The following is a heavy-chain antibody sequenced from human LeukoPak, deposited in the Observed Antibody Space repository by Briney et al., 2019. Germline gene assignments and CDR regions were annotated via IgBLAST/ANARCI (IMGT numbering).Heavy chain of an antibody. CDR3: ARSGRVTYYYFDY. CDR2: ISGSNGNT. J-gene: IGHJ4*02. Sequence: ASVKVSCKAAGYTFTGYYMHWVRQAPGQGLEWMGWISGSNGNTNYAQKLQGRVTMTTGTSTGTAYMELRSLRSDDTAVYYCARSGRVTYYYFDYWGQGTLVTVSS. CDR1: GYTFTGYY. D-gene: IGHD1-26*01. V-gene: IGHV1-18*04.